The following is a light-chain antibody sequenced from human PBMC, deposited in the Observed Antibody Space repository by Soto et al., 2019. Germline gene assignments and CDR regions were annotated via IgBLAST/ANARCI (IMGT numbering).Light chain of an antibody. Sequence: PGETATLSCRASESIINDYSAWYQQRPGQPPRLLIYATSKRAPGIPDRFSGSGSGTDFTLTISRLEPEDFSVYYCQQYGRSPRFGQGTRLEIK. J-gene: IGKJ5*01. CDR3: QQYGRSPR. CDR2: ATS. CDR1: ESIINDY. V-gene: IGKV3-20*01.